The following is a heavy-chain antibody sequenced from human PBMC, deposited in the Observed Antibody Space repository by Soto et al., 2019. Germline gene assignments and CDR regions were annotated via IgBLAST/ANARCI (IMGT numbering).Heavy chain of an antibody. CDR1: GFTFSSYA. V-gene: IGHV3-30-3*01. CDR2: ISYDGSNK. Sequence: GGSLRLSCAASGFTFSSYAMHWVRQAPGKGLEWVAVISYDGSNKYYADSVKGRFTISRDNSKNTLYLQMNSLRAEDTAVYYCARETPIHGTNWNQQSYYYYGMDVWGQGTTVTVSS. D-gene: IGHD1-1*01. J-gene: IGHJ6*02. CDR3: ARETPIHGTNWNQQSYYYYGMDV.